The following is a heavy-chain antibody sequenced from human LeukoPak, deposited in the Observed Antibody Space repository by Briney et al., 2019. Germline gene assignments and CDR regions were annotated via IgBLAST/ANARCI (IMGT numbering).Heavy chain of an antibody. Sequence: SETPCLNCAVDGGSFSGYYWSSIRQPPATGLHWIEETNHSGSTNYNPSLKSRVTISVDTSKNQFSLKLSSVTAADTAVYYCARGPISYCGGDCYFSYYFDYWGQGTLVTVSS. D-gene: IGHD2-21*01. CDR2: TNHSGST. CDR1: GGSFSGYY. CDR3: ARGPISYCGGDCYFSYYFDY. V-gene: IGHV4-34*01. J-gene: IGHJ4*02.